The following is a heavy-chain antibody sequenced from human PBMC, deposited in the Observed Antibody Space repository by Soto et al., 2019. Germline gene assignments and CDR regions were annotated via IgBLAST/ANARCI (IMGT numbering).Heavy chain of an antibody. CDR1: GGSSSDND. J-gene: IGHJ4*02. V-gene: IGHV4-59*01. CDR3: ARGSCCYHY. D-gene: IGHD2-15*01. CDR2: IYYNGYT. Sequence: SETLCLTRSVEGGSSSDNDGSWIRQPPGKGLEWIVYIYYNGYTNYNPSLKSRVTISVDTSENQSSLKLISVTAADPAVYYCARGSCCYHYWRQRTLVTVSS.